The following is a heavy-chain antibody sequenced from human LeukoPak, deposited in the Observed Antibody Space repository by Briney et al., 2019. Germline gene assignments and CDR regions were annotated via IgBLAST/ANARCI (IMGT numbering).Heavy chain of an antibody. CDR3: ARTYDFGRGPPGDAFDN. V-gene: IGHV3-48*01. D-gene: IGHD3-3*01. Sequence: AGGSLRLSCATSGFTFTIFGINWVRQAPGKGPEWVSYIDARSGITYYADSVQGRFTISRDNAKESVFLQMNGLRVDDTAVYYRARTYDFGRGPPGDAFDNWGQGTPVIVSS. J-gene: IGHJ3*02. CDR2: IDARSGIT. CDR1: GFTFTIFG.